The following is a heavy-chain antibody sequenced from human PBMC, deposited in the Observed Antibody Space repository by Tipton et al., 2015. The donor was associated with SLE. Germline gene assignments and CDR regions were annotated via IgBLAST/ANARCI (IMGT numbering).Heavy chain of an antibody. Sequence: TLSLTCGVSGFSISSGYYWSWIRQPPGKGLEWIGYISYTGNTNFNPSLKSRVTMSVATSKNQFSLRLTSVTAADTAMYYCARDSAVNFWYFDLWGRGTLVTVSS. CDR1: GFSISSGYY. J-gene: IGHJ2*01. V-gene: IGHV4-59*01. CDR3: ARDSAVNFWYFDL. CDR2: ISYTGNT.